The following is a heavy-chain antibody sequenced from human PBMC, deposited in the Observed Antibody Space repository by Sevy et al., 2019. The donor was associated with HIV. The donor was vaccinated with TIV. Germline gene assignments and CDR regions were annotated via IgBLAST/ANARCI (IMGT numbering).Heavy chain of an antibody. CDR2: ILPSDSDT. CDR1: GYNFTPYW. Sequence: GESLKICCKGSGYNFTPYWIGWVRQMPGKGLEWMGIILPSDSDTGYSPSFQGQVTISVDKSINTAYLQWNSLKASDTAIYYCARQGDSDGFDYWGQGTLVTVSS. CDR3: ARQGDSDGFDY. D-gene: IGHD2-21*02. V-gene: IGHV5-51*01. J-gene: IGHJ4*02.